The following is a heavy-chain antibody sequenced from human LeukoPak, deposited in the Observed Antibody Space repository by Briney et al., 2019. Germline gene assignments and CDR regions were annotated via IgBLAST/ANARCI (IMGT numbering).Heavy chain of an antibody. Sequence: SETLSLTCAVSGVPIASHSWWSWVRQPPGKGLEWIGEIYHTGGANYNPSLKSRVTISVDTSKNQFSLKLSSVTAADTAVYYCARGAPNYDSSGYYGLGCYFDYWGQGTLVTVSS. CDR1: GVPIASHSW. D-gene: IGHD3-22*01. V-gene: IGHV4/OR15-8*01. CDR3: ARGAPNYDSSGYYGLGCYFDY. CDR2: IYHTGGA. J-gene: IGHJ4*02.